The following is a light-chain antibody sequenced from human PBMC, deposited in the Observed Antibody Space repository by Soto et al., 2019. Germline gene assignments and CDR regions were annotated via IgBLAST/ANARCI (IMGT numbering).Light chain of an antibody. J-gene: IGLJ1*01. CDR1: SSDVGGYNY. CDR3: SSNPGSKRV. Sequence: QSVLTQPPSASGSPGQSVTISCTGTSSDVGGYNYVSWYQQHPGKAPKLMIYEVNKRPSGVPDRFSGSKSGNTASLTVSGLQAEDEGDYYCSSNPGSKRVFGTGTKVTVL. V-gene: IGLV2-8*01. CDR2: EVN.